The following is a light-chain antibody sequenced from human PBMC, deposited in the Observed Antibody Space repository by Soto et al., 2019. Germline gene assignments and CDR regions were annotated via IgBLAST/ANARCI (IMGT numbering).Light chain of an antibody. J-gene: IGKJ4*01. Sequence: EIVLTQSPATLSLSPGERATLSCTASQSVSSYLAWYQQKPGQAPRLLIYDASNRATGIPARFSRSGSRTDFTLIISSLEPEDFAVHCCQQRSNWPPLTFGGGTKVEIK. CDR1: QSVSSY. CDR2: DAS. V-gene: IGKV3-11*01. CDR3: QQRSNWPPLT.